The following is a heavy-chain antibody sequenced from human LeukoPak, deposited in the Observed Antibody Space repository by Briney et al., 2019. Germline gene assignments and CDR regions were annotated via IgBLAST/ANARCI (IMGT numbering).Heavy chain of an antibody. D-gene: IGHD5-12*01. J-gene: IGHJ4*02. Sequence: ASVKVSCKASGYTFTSYGISWVRQAPGQALEWMGWISAYNGNTNYAQKLQGRVTMTTDTSTSTAYMELRSLRSDDTAVYYCASGYSGYDYPPFDYWGQGTLVTVSS. CDR2: ISAYNGNT. CDR3: ASGYSGYDYPPFDY. V-gene: IGHV1-18*01. CDR1: GYTFTSYG.